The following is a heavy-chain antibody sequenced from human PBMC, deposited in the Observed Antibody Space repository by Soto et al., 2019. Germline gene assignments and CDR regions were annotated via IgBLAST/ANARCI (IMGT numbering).Heavy chain of an antibody. J-gene: IGHJ6*03. CDR1: GGSISGYY. D-gene: IGHD2-2*01. Sequence: SETLSLTCTVSGGSISGYYWSWIRQPPGKRLEWIGYLSYSGVTNYHPSLQSRVTMSVDTSKNQFSLKLTSVTAADTAVYYCARHVCSSTTCRYYTYMDVWGKGATVTVSS. CDR3: ARHVCSSTTCRYYTYMDV. CDR2: LSYSGVT. V-gene: IGHV4-59*08.